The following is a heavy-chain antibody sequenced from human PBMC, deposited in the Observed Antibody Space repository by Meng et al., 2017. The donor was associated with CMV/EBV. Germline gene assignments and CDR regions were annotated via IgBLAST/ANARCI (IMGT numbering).Heavy chain of an antibody. Sequence: SCAASGFTFSSYSMNWVRQAPGKGLEWVSSISSSSSYIYYADSVKGRFTISRDNAKNSLYLQMNSLRAEDTAVYYCARVRVGASGTYFDYWGQGTLVTVSS. D-gene: IGHD1-26*01. J-gene: IGHJ4*02. CDR1: GFTFSSYS. V-gene: IGHV3-21*01. CDR3: ARVRVGASGTYFDY. CDR2: ISSSSSYI.